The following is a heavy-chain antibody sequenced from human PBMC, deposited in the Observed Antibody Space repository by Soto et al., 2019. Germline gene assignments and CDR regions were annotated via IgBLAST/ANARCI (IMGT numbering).Heavy chain of an antibody. CDR3: ALTGRWIRPNDYFDY. CDR2: IYWDGDQ. CDR1: GFSLTASGLG. V-gene: IGHV2-5*02. J-gene: IGHJ4*02. D-gene: IGHD5-18*01. Sequence: QITLKESGPMLVKPTQTLTLTCTYSGFSLTASGLGVGWIRQPPGKALQWLAFIYWDGDQRYSPSLRSRPTITQDASKSQIVLTMTNMDPVDTATYFCALTGRWIRPNDYFDYWGQGTLVTVSS.